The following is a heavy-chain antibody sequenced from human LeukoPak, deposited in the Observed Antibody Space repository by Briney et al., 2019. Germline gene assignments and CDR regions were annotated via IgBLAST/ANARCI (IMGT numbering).Heavy chain of an antibody. CDR1: GGSFSGYY. CDR2: INHSGST. V-gene: IGHV4-34*01. Sequence: PSETLSLTCAVYGGSFSGYYWSWIRQPPGKGLEWIGEINHSGSTNYNPSLKSRVTISVDTSKNQFSLKLSSVTAADTAVYYCASHGRDYYDSSGYARDFDYWGQGTLVTVSS. CDR3: ASHGRDYYDSSGYARDFDY. J-gene: IGHJ4*02. D-gene: IGHD3-22*01.